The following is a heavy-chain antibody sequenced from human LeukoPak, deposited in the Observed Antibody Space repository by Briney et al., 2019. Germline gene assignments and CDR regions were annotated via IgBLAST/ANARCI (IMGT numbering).Heavy chain of an antibody. CDR2: ISSSGSTI. CDR1: GFTISSYE. Sequence: GSLRLSCAASGFTISSYEMNWVRQAPGKGLECVSYISSSGSTIYYADSVKGRFTISRDNAKNSLYLQMNSLRAEDTAVYYCARDWWELPVYWGQGTLVTVSS. V-gene: IGHV3-48*03. J-gene: IGHJ4*02. D-gene: IGHD1-26*01. CDR3: ARDWWELPVY.